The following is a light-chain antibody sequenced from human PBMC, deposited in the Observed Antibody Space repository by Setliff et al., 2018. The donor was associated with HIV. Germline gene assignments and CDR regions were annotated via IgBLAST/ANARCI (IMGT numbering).Light chain of an antibody. CDR2: EVS. V-gene: IGLV2-14*01. CDR1: SSDVGGYNY. CDR3: SSYSITNTLP. Sequence: QSALTQPASVSGSPGQSITIPCTGTSSDVGGYNYVSWYQQHPGKAPKLMIFEVSNRPSGISNRFSGSKSGNTAPLTISGLQAEDEADYYCSSYSITNTLPFGTGTRSPS. J-gene: IGLJ1*01.